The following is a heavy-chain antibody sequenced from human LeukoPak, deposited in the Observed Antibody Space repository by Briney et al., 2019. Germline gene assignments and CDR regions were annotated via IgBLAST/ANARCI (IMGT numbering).Heavy chain of an antibody. CDR2: IYYSGST. J-gene: IGHJ5*02. D-gene: IGHD5-18*01. Sequence: PSETLSLTCTVSGGSISSYYWSWIRQPPGKGLEWIGYIYYSGSTNYNPSLKSRVTISVDTSKNQFSLKLRSLTAADTAVYYCARHVGYGNNWFVPWGQGALVSVSS. V-gene: IGHV4-59*08. CDR1: GGSISSYY. CDR3: ARHVGYGNNWFVP.